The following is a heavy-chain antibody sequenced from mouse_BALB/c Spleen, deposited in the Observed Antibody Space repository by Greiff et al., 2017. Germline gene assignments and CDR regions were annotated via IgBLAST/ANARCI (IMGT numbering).Heavy chain of an antibody. V-gene: IGHV1-87*01. CDR1: GYTFTSYW. CDR2: IYPGDGDT. J-gene: IGHJ3*01. CDR3: ARWGTTTFAY. D-gene: IGHD1-1*01. Sequence: QVQLKQSGAELARPGASVKLSCKASGYTFTSYWMQWVKQRPGQGLEWIGAIYPGDGDTRYTQKFKGKATLTADKSSSTAYMQLSSLASEDSAVYYCARWGTTTFAYWGQGTLVTVSA.